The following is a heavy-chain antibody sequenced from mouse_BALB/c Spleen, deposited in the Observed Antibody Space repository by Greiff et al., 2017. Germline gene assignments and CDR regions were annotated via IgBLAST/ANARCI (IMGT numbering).Heavy chain of an antibody. CDR2: IDPANGNT. D-gene: IGHD1-1*01. Sequence: VQLQQSGAELVKPGASVKLSCTASGFNIKDTYMHWVKQRPEQGLEWIGRIDPANGNTKYDPKFQGKATITADTSSNTAYLQLSSLTSEDTAVYYCASPGGDYGSSYWYFDVWGAGTTVTVSA. J-gene: IGHJ1*01. CDR3: ASPGGDYGSSYWYFDV. V-gene: IGHV14-3*02. CDR1: GFNIKDTY.